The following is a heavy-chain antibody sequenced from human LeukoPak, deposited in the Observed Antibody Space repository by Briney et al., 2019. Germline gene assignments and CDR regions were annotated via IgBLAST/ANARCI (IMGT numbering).Heavy chain of an antibody. Sequence: GGSLRLSCAASGFTFSSYAMSWVRQAPGKGLEWVSAISGSGGSTYYADSVKGRFTISRDNSKNTLYLQMNSLRAEDTAVYYCARCYSSSWYGCYFQHWGQGTLSPSPQ. CDR2: ISGSGGST. CDR3: ARCYSSSWYGCYFQH. D-gene: IGHD6-13*01. J-gene: IGHJ1*01. CDR1: GFTFSSYA. V-gene: IGHV3-23*01.